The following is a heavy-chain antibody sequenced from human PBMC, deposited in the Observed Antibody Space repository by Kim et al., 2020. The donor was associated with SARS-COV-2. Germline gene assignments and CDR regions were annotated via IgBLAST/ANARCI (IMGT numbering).Heavy chain of an antibody. Sequence: APKFQGRVTITADESTSTAYMELSSLRSEDTAVYYCARSMVRGVIGAFDIWGQGTMVTVSS. D-gene: IGHD3-10*01. V-gene: IGHV1-69*01. CDR3: ARSMVRGVIGAFDI. J-gene: IGHJ3*02.